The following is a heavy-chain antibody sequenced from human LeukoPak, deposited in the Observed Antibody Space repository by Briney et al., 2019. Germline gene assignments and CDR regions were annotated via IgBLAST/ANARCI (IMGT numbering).Heavy chain of an antibody. CDR2: ISSHSRDI. D-gene: IGHD6-6*01. J-gene: IGHJ4*01. V-gene: IGHV3-21*01. CDR1: GFTFNTYS. CDR3: ARDDRDISSFRFDY. Sequence: PGGSLRLSCAASGFTFNTYSMNWVRQAPGKGLEWVSSISSHSRDIYYADSVKGRFTISRDNAKNSLHLQMNSLRAEDTAVYYCARDDRDISSFRFDYWGHGTLVTVPS.